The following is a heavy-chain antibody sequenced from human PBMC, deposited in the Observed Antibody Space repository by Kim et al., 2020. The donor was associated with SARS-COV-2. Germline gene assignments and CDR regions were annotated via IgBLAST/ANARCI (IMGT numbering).Heavy chain of an antibody. J-gene: IGHJ6*02. D-gene: IGHD6-13*01. CDR2: TYYRSKWYN. CDR1: GDSVSSNSAA. V-gene: IGHV6-1*01. CDR3: ARVPGIASAGRRSYYYGMDV. Sequence: SQTLSLTCAISGDSVSSNSAAWNWIRQSPSRGLEWLGRTYYRSKWYNDYAVSVKSRITINPDTSKNQFSLQLNSVTPEDTAVYYCARVPGIASAGRRSYYYGMDVWGQGTTVTVSS.